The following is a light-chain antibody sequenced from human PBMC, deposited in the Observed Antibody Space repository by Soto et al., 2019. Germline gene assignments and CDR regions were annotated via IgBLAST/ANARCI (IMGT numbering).Light chain of an antibody. CDR3: CSYAGRSTLV. CDR2: EGS. V-gene: IGLV2-23*01. CDR1: SSDVGSYNL. J-gene: IGLJ2*01. Sequence: QSALTQPASVSGSPGQSITISCTGTSSDVGSYNLVSWYQQHPGKAPKLMIYEGSKRPSGVSNCFSGSTSGNTASLTISGLQDEDEADYYCCSYAGRSTLVFGGGTKVTVL.